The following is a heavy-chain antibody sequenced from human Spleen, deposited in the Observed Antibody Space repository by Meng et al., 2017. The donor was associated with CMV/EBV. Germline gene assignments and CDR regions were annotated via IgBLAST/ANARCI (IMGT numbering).Heavy chain of an antibody. V-gene: IGHV4-4*02. J-gene: IGHJ6*02. CDR2: IYHNGSN. Sequence: WVRQPPGKGLEWIGEIYHNGSNKYNPSLKSRVTISVDKSKNQFSLKVRSVTAADTAVYYCARAAHPRYCSSTSCHGVDYYYYYGMDVWGQGTTVTVSS. D-gene: IGHD2-2*01. CDR3: ARAAHPRYCSSTSCHGVDYYYYYGMDV.